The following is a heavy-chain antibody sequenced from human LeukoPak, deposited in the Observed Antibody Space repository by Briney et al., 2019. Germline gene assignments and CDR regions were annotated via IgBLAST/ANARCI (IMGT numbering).Heavy chain of an antibody. J-gene: IGHJ3*02. CDR3: AKDIGYYYDSSGSSGSAFDI. CDR1: GFTFDDYA. CDR2: ISWNSGSI. Sequence: PGRSLRLSCAASGFTFDDYAMHWVRHAPGKGLEWVSGISWNSGSIGYADSVKGRFTISRDNAKNSLYLQMNSLRAEDTALYYCAKDIGYYYDSSGSSGSAFDIWGQGTMVTVSS. V-gene: IGHV3-9*01. D-gene: IGHD3-22*01.